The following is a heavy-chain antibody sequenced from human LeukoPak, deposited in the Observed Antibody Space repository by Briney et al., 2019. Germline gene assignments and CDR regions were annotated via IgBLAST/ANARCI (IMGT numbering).Heavy chain of an antibody. V-gene: IGHV3-48*04. CDR3: AQGADFDY. CDR2: ISSSGRTI. J-gene: IGHJ4*02. CDR1: GFTFSSYG. Sequence: GGSLRLACAASGFTFSSYGMHWVRQAPGKGLEWVSYISSSGRTIYYADSVKGRFTISRDNAKNSLYLQMNSLRAEDTAVYYCAQGADFDYWGQGTLVTVSS. D-gene: IGHD1-26*01.